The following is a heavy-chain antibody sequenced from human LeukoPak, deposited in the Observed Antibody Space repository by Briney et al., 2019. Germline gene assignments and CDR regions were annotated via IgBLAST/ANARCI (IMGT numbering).Heavy chain of an antibody. CDR3: ARGRSSSWYPYVDY. CDR2: INHSGST. D-gene: IGHD6-13*01. J-gene: IGHJ4*02. CDR1: GGSFSGYY. Sequence: SETLSLTCAVYGGSFSGYYWSWIRQPPGKGLEGIGEINHSGSTNYNPSLKSRVTISVDTSKNQFSLKLSSVTAADTAVYYCARGRSSSWYPYVDYWGQGTLVTVSS. V-gene: IGHV4-34*01.